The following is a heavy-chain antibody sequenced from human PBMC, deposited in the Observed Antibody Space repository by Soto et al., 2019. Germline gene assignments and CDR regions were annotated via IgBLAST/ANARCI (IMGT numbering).Heavy chain of an antibody. Sequence: GGSLRLSCGASGFIFTSYDMNLVRQAPGKGLEWISYISSSGDNIYYADSLKGRFTVSRDNAENSLFLQMNSLRAEDTAVYYCARGTIVGATITYWGQGTLVNVS. J-gene: IGHJ4*02. D-gene: IGHD1-26*01. CDR1: GFIFTSYD. V-gene: IGHV3-48*03. CDR3: ARGTIVGATITY. CDR2: ISSSGDNI.